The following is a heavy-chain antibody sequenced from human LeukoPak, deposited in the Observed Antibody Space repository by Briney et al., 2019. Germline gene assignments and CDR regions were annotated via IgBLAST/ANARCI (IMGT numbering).Heavy chain of an antibody. CDR2: INWNGGST. D-gene: IGHD2-2*01. V-gene: IGHV3-20*04. CDR3: ARDTCSSTSCYPEFDY. J-gene: IGHJ4*02. Sequence: GRSLRLSCAASGFTFDDYGMSWVRQAPGKGLEWVSGINWNGGSTGYADSVKGRFTISRDNAKNSLYLQMNSLRAEDTALYYCARDTCSSTSCYPEFDYWGQGTLVTVSS. CDR1: GFTFDDYG.